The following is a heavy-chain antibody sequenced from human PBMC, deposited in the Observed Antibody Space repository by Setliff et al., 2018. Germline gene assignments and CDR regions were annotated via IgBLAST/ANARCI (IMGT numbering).Heavy chain of an antibody. Sequence: SVKVSCKASGGIFNSFSITWVRQAPGQGLEWMGRIIPLFETTNYVEKFQGRVTITADKSTSTAYMELSRLTSEDTAVYYCARVKVIVGATPRTYYMDVWGKGTTVTVSS. V-gene: IGHV1-69*06. CDR3: ARVKVIVGATPRTYYMDV. J-gene: IGHJ6*03. CDR2: IIPLFETT. CDR1: GGIFNSFS. D-gene: IGHD1-26*01.